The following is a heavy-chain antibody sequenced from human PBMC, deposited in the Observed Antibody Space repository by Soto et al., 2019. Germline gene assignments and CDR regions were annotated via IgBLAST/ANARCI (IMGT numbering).Heavy chain of an antibody. CDR1: GFAFTNAW. J-gene: IGHJ4*02. V-gene: IGHV3-15*07. CDR2: ITRTTDGGTT. CDR3: VRIKLGSLKTFDY. Sequence: GGSLRLSCAASGFAFTNAWMNWVRQAPGKGLEWVGRITRTTDGGTTDYAAPVKGRFTISRDDSKNTLYLHMNSLKTEDTAVYYCVRIKLGSLKTFDYWGQGTLVTVSS. D-gene: IGHD6-13*01.